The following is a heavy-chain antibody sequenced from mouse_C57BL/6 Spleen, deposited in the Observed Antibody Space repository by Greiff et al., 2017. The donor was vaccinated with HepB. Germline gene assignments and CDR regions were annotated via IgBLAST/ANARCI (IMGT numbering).Heavy chain of an antibody. CDR2: INPNNGGT. D-gene: IGHD1-1*01. J-gene: IGHJ2*01. V-gene: IGHV1-22*01. CDR3: AVTSPYRSGGYYFDY. Sequence: EVQLQQSGPELVKPGASVKMSCKASGYTFTDYNMHWVKQSHGKSLEWIGYINPNNGGTSYNQKFKGKATLTVNKSSSTAYMELRSLTSEDSAVYYCAVTSPYRSGGYYFDYWGQGTTLTVSS. CDR1: GYTFTDYN.